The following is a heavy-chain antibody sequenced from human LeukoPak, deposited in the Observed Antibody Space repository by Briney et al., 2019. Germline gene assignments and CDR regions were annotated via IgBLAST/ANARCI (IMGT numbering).Heavy chain of an antibody. CDR1: GVSISSYF. D-gene: IGHD3-16*02. CDR2: VYYSGST. V-gene: IGHV4-59*01. J-gene: IGHJ3*02. CDR3: VRDRGIMITFGGVIVREAFDI. Sequence: SETLSLTCSVSGVSISSYFLSWIRQPPGKGLEWVGYVYYSGSTNYNPSVESRVTISVDTSQDQFSLKLSSVTGADTAVDYCVRDRGIMITFGGVIVREAFDIWGQGTMVTVS.